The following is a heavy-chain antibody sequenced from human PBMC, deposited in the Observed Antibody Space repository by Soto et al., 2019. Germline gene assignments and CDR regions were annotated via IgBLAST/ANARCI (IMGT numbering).Heavy chain of an antibody. D-gene: IGHD4-17*01. Sequence: SVKVSCKASGGTFSSYAISWVRQAPGQGLEWMGGIIPIFGTANYAQKFQGRVTITADESTSTAYMGLSSLRSEDTAVYYCARNRLDPSYYYGMDVWGQGTTVTVSS. V-gene: IGHV1-69*13. J-gene: IGHJ6*02. CDR3: ARNRLDPSYYYGMDV. CDR2: IIPIFGTA. CDR1: GGTFSSYA.